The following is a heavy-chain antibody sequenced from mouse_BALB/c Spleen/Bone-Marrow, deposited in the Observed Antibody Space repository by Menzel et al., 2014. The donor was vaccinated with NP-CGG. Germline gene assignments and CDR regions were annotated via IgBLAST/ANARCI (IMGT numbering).Heavy chain of an antibody. CDR1: GYTFTGYA. J-gene: IGHJ2*01. CDR3: ASTAGTQYDYFAY. D-gene: IGHD1-2*01. CDR2: ISSYSGNT. V-gene: IGHV1-67*01. Sequence: VQLQQSGPELVRPGVSVKISRKGFGYTFTGYAIHWVKQSHAKTLEWIGVISSYSGNTNYNQKFKGRATMTVDKSSSTAYMELARLTSEDSAIYYCASTAGTQYDYFAYWGQGTTLTVSS.